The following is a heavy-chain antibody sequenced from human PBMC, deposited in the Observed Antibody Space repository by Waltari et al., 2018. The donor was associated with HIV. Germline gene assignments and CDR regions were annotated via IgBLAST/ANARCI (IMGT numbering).Heavy chain of an antibody. CDR2: IKQVGSEG. J-gene: IGHJ4*02. CDR1: GFTFSTYW. D-gene: IGHD6-19*01. Sequence: EVQLVESGGGLVRPGGSLRLSCAASGFTFSTYWMNWVRQAPGKGLELVAKIKQVGSEGHYVDSVKVRFTISRDNAKNSLYLQMNRLRAEDTAVYYCARSSLHDYWGQGTLFTVSS. V-gene: IGHV3-7*01. CDR3: ARSSLHDY.